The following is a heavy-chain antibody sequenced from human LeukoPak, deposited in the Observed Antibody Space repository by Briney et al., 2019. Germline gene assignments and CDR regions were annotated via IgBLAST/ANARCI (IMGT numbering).Heavy chain of an antibody. D-gene: IGHD2-2*02. CDR2: IHYRRIA. V-gene: IGHV4-39*01. CDR1: DDSISNTNFY. CDR3: ARQVPGPYNYYGMDV. J-gene: IGHJ6*02. Sequence: PSETLSLTRTVSDDSISNTNFYWAWIRQPPGKGLEWIGNIHYRRIASYTPSLRSRVTISVDTPKSQFSLRLTSVTAADTAVYYCARQVPGPYNYYGMDVWGQGTTVTVSS.